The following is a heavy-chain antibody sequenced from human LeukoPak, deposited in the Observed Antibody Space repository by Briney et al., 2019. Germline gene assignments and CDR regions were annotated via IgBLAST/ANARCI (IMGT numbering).Heavy chain of an antibody. CDR1: GFTFSSYA. CDR3: ARKGNWNDVFAFDI. Sequence: GGSLRLSCAASGFTFSSYAMHWVRQAPGKGLEWVANIKQDGSEKYYADSVKGRFTISRDNGKNSLYLQMNSLRAEDTAVYYCARKGNWNDVFAFDIWGQGTMVTVSS. CDR2: IKQDGSEK. D-gene: IGHD1-1*01. V-gene: IGHV3-7*01. J-gene: IGHJ3*02.